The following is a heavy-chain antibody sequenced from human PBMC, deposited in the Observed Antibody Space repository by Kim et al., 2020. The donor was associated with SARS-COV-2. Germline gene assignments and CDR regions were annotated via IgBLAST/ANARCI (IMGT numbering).Heavy chain of an antibody. D-gene: IGHD1-26*01. J-gene: IGHJ4*02. CDR3: AREVWADY. V-gene: IGHV1-18*01. Sequence: NGNTHYAHKLQGRVTTTTDTSTSTAYMELRSLRSDDTAVYYCAREVWADYWGQGTLVTVSS. CDR2: NGNT.